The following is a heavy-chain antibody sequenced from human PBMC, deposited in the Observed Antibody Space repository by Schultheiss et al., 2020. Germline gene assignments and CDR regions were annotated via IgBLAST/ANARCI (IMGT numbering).Heavy chain of an antibody. V-gene: IGHV3-9*01. CDR3: AKDLSSSWYYFDY. CDR2: ISWNSGSI. CDR1: GFTFDDYA. D-gene: IGHD6-13*01. J-gene: IGHJ4*02. Sequence: GGSLRLSCAASGFTFDDYAMHWVRQAPGKGLEWVSGISWNSGSIGYADSVKGRFTISRDNAKNSLYLQMNSLRAEDTALYYCAKDLSSSWYYFDYWGQGTLVTVS.